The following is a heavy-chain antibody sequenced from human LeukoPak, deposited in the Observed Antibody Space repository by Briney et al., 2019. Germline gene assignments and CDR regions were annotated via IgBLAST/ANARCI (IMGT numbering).Heavy chain of an antibody. V-gene: IGHV3-21*01. D-gene: IGHD5-12*01. J-gene: IGHJ4*02. CDR1: GFTFSSYS. Sequence: GGSLGLSCAASGFTFSSYSMNWVRQAPGKGLEWVSSISSSSSYIYYADSVKGRFTISRDNAKNSLYLQMNSLRAEDTAVYYCARVDFRSGYVFDYWGQGTLVTVSS. CDR2: ISSSSSYI. CDR3: ARVDFRSGYVFDY.